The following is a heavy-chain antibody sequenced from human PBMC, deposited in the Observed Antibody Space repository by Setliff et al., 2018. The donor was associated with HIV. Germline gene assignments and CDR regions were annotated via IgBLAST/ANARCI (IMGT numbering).Heavy chain of an antibody. Sequence: SETLSLTCTVSGGPISSNNYYWGWIRQPPGKGLEWIGSINYSGSTYQNPSLKSRVTISVDTSKNQYSLKLSSVTAADTAVYYCARLAASIAARRRFDYWGQGTLVTVSS. J-gene: IGHJ4*02. CDR2: INYSGST. CDR1: GGPISSNNYY. D-gene: IGHD6-6*01. CDR3: ARLAASIAARRRFDY. V-gene: IGHV4-39*01.